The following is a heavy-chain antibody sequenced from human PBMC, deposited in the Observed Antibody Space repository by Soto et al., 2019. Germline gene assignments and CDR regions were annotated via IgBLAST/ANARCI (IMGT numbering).Heavy chain of an antibody. CDR1: GFTFTSYG. D-gene: IGHD3-10*01. CDR3: AKDYNGWGPYWLDP. Sequence: EVQVLESGGGLVQPGGSLRLSCAASGFTFTSYGMSWVRQAPGKGLQWVSGISGSGSTTYYADSVKGRFTISRDNSKNSMYLQMNSLSAEDTAVYYCAKDYNGWGPYWLDPWGQGTLVTVSS. CDR2: ISGSGSTT. J-gene: IGHJ5*02. V-gene: IGHV3-23*01.